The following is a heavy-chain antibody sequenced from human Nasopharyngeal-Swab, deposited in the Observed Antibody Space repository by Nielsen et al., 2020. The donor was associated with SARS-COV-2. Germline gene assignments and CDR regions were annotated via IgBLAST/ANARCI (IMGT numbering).Heavy chain of an antibody. Sequence: GGSLRLSCAASGFTFSGSAMHWVRQASGKGLKWVGRIRSKANSYATAYAASVKGRFTISRDDSKNTAYLQMNSLKTEDTAVYYCTSRNPETGSYWGQGTLVTVSS. CDR3: TSRNPETGSY. CDR2: IRSKANSYAT. D-gene: IGHD1-14*01. J-gene: IGHJ4*02. CDR1: GFTFSGSA. V-gene: IGHV3-73*01.